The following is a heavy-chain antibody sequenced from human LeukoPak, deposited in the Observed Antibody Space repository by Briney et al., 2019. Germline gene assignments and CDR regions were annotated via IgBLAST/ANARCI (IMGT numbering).Heavy chain of an antibody. CDR3: ARTTSGSYYSRFDF. Sequence: GESLRLSCAASGFTFNTYWVTWVRQAPGKGLEWVANINKDRSEKNYVDSVNGRFIISRDNARNSLYLQMSSLRADDTAIYYCARTTSGSYYSRFDFWGQGTLVTVSS. CDR1: GFTFNTYW. J-gene: IGHJ4*02. D-gene: IGHD1-26*01. V-gene: IGHV3-7*01. CDR2: INKDRSEK.